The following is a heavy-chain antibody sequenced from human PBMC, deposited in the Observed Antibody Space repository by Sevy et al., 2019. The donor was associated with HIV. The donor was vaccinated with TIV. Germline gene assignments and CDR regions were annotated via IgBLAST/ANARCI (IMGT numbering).Heavy chain of an antibody. J-gene: IGHJ4*02. CDR2: ISSSGSTI. CDR3: ARVGDFWSGYYSAVDY. V-gene: IGHV3-48*03. CDR1: GFTFSSYE. D-gene: IGHD3-3*01. Sequence: GGSLRLSCAASGFTFSSYEMNWVRQAPGKGLEWVSSISSSGSTIYYADSVKGRFTISRDNAKNSLYLQMNSLRAEDTAVYYCARVGDFWSGYYSAVDYWGQGTLVTVSS.